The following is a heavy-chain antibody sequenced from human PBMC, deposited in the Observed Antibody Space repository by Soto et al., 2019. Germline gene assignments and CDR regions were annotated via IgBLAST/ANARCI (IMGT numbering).Heavy chain of an antibody. CDR2: MNPNSGNT. J-gene: IGHJ5*02. Sequence: ASVKVSCKASGYRFTSYDINWVRQATGQGLEWMGWMNPNSGNTGYAQKFQGRVTMTRNTSISTAYMELSSLRSEDTAVYYCARGLSGYDPYNWFDPWGQGTLVTVSS. CDR1: GYRFTSYD. V-gene: IGHV1-8*01. D-gene: IGHD5-12*01. CDR3: ARGLSGYDPYNWFDP.